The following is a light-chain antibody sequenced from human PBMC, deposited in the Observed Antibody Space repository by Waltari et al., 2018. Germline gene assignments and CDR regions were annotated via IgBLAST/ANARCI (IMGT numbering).Light chain of an antibody. CDR1: SSTIGNNY. Sequence: QSVLSQPPSASGTPGQRATISCSGSSSTIGNNYVYWYQPLPGTAPKLLIYSNNQRPSGVPDRFSGSKSGTSASLAINGLRSEDEADYYCATWDDSLRMVFGGGTELTVL. CDR3: ATWDDSLRMV. CDR2: SNN. J-gene: IGLJ3*02. V-gene: IGLV1-47*01.